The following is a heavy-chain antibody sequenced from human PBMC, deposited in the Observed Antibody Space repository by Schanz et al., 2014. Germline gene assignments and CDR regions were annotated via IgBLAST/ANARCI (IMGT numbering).Heavy chain of an antibody. CDR1: GFTFSAFG. CDR2: IAYDGSRK. D-gene: IGHD1-26*01. V-gene: IGHV3-30*02. Sequence: HVQLVESGGGVVQPGGSLRLSCAASGFTFSAFGMHWVRQAPGKGLDWVAFIAYDGSRKYYGDSVRGRFTTSRDNSKNTMYLQMNSLRAEDTAVYYCVKDLQRELLRDDHYYGMDVWGQGTTVTVSS. J-gene: IGHJ6*02. CDR3: VKDLQRELLRDDHYYGMDV.